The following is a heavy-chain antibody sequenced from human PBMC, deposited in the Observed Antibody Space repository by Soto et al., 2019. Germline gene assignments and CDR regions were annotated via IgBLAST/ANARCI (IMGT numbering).Heavy chain of an antibody. D-gene: IGHD3-3*01. Sequence: QVQLVESGGGVVQPGRSLRLSCAASGFTFSSYAMHWVRQAPGKGLEWVAVISYDGSNKYYADSVKGRFTISRDNSKNTLYLQMNSLRAEDTAVYYCARERAIFGVVIIRFDAFDIWGQGTMVTVSS. CDR3: ARERAIFGVVIIRFDAFDI. V-gene: IGHV3-30-3*01. J-gene: IGHJ3*02. CDR2: ISYDGSNK. CDR1: GFTFSSYA.